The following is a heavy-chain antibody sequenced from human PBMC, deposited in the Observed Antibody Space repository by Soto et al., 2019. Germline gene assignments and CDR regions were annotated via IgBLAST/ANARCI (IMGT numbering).Heavy chain of an antibody. CDR1: GGSFSGYY. D-gene: IGHD3-22*01. CDR2: INHSGST. CDR3: ARGPRVVMVPNDAFDI. J-gene: IGHJ3*02. V-gene: IGHV4-34*01. Sequence: PSETLSLTCAVYGGSFSGYYWSWIRQPPGKGLEWIGEINHSGSTNYNPSLKSRVTISVDTSKNQFSLKLSSVTAAYTAVYYCARGPRVVMVPNDAFDIWGQGTMVTVSS.